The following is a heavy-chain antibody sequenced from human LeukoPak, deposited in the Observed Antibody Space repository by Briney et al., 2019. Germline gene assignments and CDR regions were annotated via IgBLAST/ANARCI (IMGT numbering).Heavy chain of an antibody. D-gene: IGHD1-1*01. CDR1: GYTFTSYG. CDR3: ARAPERLGWFDP. V-gene: IGHV1-18*01. Sequence: ASVKVSCTASGYTFTSYGISWVRQAPGQGLEWMAWNTAYNGNANYAQKFQGRVTMTTDTSTSTAYMELRSLRSDDTAVYYCARAPERLGWFDPWGQGTLVTVSS. CDR2: NTAYNGNA. J-gene: IGHJ5*02.